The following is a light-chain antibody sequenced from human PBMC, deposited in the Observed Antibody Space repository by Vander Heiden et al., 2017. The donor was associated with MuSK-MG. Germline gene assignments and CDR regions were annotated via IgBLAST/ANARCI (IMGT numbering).Light chain of an antibody. J-gene: IGKJ1*01. V-gene: IGKV1-5*01. Sequence: EIQMAQSPSNLSASLGDRVTITCRASQSITTWLAWFAQKPGKAPKLLISTASSLESGVPSRFSGSGSGTEFTLTISSLQPDDFATYYCQQYDDYPWTFGQGTKVEI. CDR2: TAS. CDR1: QSITTW. CDR3: QQYDDYPWT.